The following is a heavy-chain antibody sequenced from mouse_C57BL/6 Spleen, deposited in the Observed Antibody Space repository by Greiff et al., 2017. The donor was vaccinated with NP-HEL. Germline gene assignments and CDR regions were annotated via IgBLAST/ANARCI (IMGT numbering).Heavy chain of an antibody. Sequence: QVQLKESGPGLVAPSQSLSITCTVSGFSLTSYAISWVRQPPGKGLEWLGVIWTGGGTNYNSALKSRLSISKDNSKSQVFLKMNSLQTDDTARYYCARNRPLYYGSSSWYFDVWGTGTTVTVSS. V-gene: IGHV2-9-1*01. CDR3: ARNRPLYYGSSSWYFDV. CDR1: GFSLTSYA. CDR2: IWTGGGT. D-gene: IGHD1-1*01. J-gene: IGHJ1*03.